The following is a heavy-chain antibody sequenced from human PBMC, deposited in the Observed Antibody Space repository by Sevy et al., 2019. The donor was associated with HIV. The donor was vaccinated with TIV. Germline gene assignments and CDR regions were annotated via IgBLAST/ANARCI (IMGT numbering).Heavy chain of an antibody. CDR1: GFTFGDYC. V-gene: IGHV3-49*04. Sequence: GGSLRLSCTASGFTFGDYCMSWVRQAPGRGLEWVAFLKSDVYGGTVDHAASVRGRFVISRDDSKTIAYLQMNDLKTEDAGVYYCTRWKAAQSIFDYWGQGALVTVSS. CDR3: TRWKAAQSIFDY. J-gene: IGHJ4*02. D-gene: IGHD6-13*01. CDR2: LKSDVYGGTV.